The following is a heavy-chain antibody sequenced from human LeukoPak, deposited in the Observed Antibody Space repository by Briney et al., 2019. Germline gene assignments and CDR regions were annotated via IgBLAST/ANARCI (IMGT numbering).Heavy chain of an antibody. CDR3: ASFSGSYDRSFDP. CDR1: GGSISSGDYY. CDR2: IYHSGST. V-gene: IGHV4-39*07. J-gene: IGHJ5*02. D-gene: IGHD1-26*01. Sequence: PSETLSLTCTVSGGSISSGDYYWSWIRQPPGKGLEWIGSIYHSGSTYYNPSLKSRVTISVDTSKNQFSLKLSSVTAADTAVYYCASFSGSYDRSFDPWGQGTLVTVSS.